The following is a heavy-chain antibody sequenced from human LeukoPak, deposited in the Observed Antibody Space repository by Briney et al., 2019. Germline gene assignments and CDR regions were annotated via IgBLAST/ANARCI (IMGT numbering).Heavy chain of an antibody. V-gene: IGHV3-23*01. J-gene: IGHJ4*02. D-gene: IGHD3-10*01. Sequence: GGSLRLSCAASGFTFSSYAMSWVRQAPGKGLEWVSAISGSGGSTYYADPVKGRFTISRDNSKNTLYLQINSLRAEDTAVYYCAKDIDRGVTIRDYFDYWGQGTLVTVSS. CDR2: ISGSGGST. CDR1: GFTFSSYA. CDR3: AKDIDRGVTIRDYFDY.